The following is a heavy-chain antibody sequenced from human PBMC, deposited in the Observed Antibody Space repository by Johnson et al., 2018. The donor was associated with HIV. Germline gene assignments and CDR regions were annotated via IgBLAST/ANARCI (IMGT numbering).Heavy chain of an antibody. J-gene: IGHJ3*02. CDR3: ATWTIFRGSGYSGAFDI. CDR1: RFTFSHAW. Sequence: QVQLVESGGGLVKPGGSLRLSCAASRFTFSHAWMTWVRQAPGKGLEWVALISSDGNRKYYAESLKGRFTISRDNSKNTLYLQMNSLRAEDTAVYYCATWTIFRGSGYSGAFDIWGQGTMVTVSS. CDR2: ISSDGNRK. D-gene: IGHD3-22*01. V-gene: IGHV3-30*03.